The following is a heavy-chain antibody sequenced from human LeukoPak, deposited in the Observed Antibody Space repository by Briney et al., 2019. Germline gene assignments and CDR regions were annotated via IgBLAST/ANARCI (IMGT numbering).Heavy chain of an antibody. J-gene: IGHJ5*02. CDR2: ISTDGSTT. CDR3: ARQLGSYHDSDL. D-gene: IGHD1-26*01. V-gene: IGHV3-74*01. CDR1: GFTFNTYW. Sequence: GGSLRLSCAASGFTFNTYWMHWVRQGPGKGLVWVSRISTDGSTTNYVDFVKGRFTISRDNAKNTLYLQLNSLRAEDTAVYYCARQLGSYHDSDLWGQGTLVTVSS.